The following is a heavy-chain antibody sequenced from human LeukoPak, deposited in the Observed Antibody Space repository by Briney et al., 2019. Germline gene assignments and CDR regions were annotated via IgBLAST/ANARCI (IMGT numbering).Heavy chain of an antibody. CDR1: GYSFTSYW. CDR3: ARPTGDYGSYFDY. Sequence: GGSLKISWKGSGYSFTSYWIGGVRQVPGKGLEWMGIIYPGDSDTRYSPSFQGHVTISADKSITTAYVQWSSLKASDTAMYYCARPTGDYGSYFDYWGQGTLVTVSS. V-gene: IGHV5-51*01. CDR2: IYPGDSDT. J-gene: IGHJ4*02. D-gene: IGHD4-17*01.